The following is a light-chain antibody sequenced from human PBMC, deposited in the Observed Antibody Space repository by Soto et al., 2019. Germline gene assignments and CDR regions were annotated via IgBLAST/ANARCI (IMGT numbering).Light chain of an antibody. Sequence: DTQMTQSPSTLSAPVGDRVTITCRASQSISSWLAWYQQKPGKAPKLLIYDASSLESGVPSRFSGSGSGTEFTLTISSLQPDDVATYYCQQYNSYSWTFGQGTKVDIK. CDR2: DAS. J-gene: IGKJ1*01. V-gene: IGKV1-5*01. CDR3: QQYNSYSWT. CDR1: QSISSW.